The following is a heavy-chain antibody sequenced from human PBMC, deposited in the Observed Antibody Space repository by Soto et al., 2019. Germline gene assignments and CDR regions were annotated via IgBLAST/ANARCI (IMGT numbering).Heavy chain of an antibody. D-gene: IGHD6-6*01. CDR1: SGSISSSNW. CDR3: SRKYSSSSCVCCYYYYYMDV. CDR2: IYHSGST. J-gene: IGHJ6*03. V-gene: IGHV4-4*02. Sequence: SETLSLTCAVSSGSISSSNWWSWVRQPPGKRLERIGEIYHSGSTNYNPSLKSRVTISVDKSKNQFSLKLSSVTAADTAVYYCSRKYSSSSCVCCYYYYYMDVWGKGTTVTVSS.